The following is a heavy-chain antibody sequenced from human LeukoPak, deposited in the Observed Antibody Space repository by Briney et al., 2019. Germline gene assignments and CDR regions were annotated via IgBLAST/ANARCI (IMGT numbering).Heavy chain of an antibody. D-gene: IGHD1-26*01. J-gene: IGHJ4*02. V-gene: IGHV3-53*01. Sequence: GGSLRLSCAASGFTLSSNFMSWVRQAPGKGLEWVAVIYSGGSTDHADSVKGRFTISRDNSENTLYLEMSSLSAEDTALYHCARVPGGWDLYFDHWGQGTLVTVSS. CDR2: IYSGGST. CDR1: GFTLSSNF. CDR3: ARVPGGWDLYFDH.